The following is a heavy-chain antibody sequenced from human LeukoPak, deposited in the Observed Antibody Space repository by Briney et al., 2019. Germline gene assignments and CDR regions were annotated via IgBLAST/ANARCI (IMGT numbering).Heavy chain of an antibody. J-gene: IGHJ4*02. CDR2: IGTAGDT. CDR3: ARGSEDGDYAY. D-gene: IGHD4-17*01. Sequence: GGSLRLSCAASGFTFSSYDMHWVRQATGKGLEWVSAIGTAGDTYYPGSVKGRFTISRENAKNSLYLQMNSLRAGDTAVYYCARGSEDGDYAYWGQGTLVTVSS. V-gene: IGHV3-13*01. CDR1: GFTFSSYD.